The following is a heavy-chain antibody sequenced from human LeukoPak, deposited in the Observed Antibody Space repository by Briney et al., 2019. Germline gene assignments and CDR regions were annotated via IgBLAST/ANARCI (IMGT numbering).Heavy chain of an antibody. V-gene: IGHV4-59*01. CDR1: GGSTSSYY. CDR3: ARFTAMADADY. CDR2: NYYSGST. J-gene: IGHJ4*02. D-gene: IGHD5-18*01. Sequence: SETLSPTCTVSGGSTSSYYWSWIRQPPGKGLEWIGYNYYSGSTNYNPSLKSRVTISVDTSKNQFSLKLSSVTAADTAVYYCARFTAMADADYWGQGTLVTVSS.